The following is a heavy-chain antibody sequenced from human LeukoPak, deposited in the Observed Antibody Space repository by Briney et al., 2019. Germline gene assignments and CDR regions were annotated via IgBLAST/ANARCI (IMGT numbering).Heavy chain of an antibody. V-gene: IGHV4-38-2*02. CDR1: GYSISSGYY. D-gene: IGHD6-19*01. CDR2: IYHSGST. Sequence: PSETLSLTCTVSGYSISSGYYWGWIRQPPGKGLEWIGSIYHSGSTYYNPSLKSRVTISVDTSKNQFSPKLSSVTAADTAVYYCARFAQWPKYYFDYWGQGTLVTVSS. CDR3: ARFAQWPKYYFDY. J-gene: IGHJ4*02.